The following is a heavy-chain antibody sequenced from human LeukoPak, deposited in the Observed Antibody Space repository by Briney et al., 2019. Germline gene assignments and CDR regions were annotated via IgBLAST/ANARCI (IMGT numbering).Heavy chain of an antibody. J-gene: IGHJ4*02. Sequence: GASVKVSCKATGYTFTGYYMHWVRQAPGQGLEWMGWINPNSGGTNYAQKFQGRVTMTRDTSISTAYMELSRLRSDDTAVYYCASRKLRRDGYTADYWGQGTLVTVSS. V-gene: IGHV1-2*02. CDR3: ASRKLRRDGYTADY. D-gene: IGHD5-24*01. CDR2: INPNSGGT. CDR1: GYTFTGYY.